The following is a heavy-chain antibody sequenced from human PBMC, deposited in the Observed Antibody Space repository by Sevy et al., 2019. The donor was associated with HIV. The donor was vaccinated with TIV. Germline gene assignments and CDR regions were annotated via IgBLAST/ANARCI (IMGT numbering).Heavy chain of an antibody. J-gene: IGHJ4*02. CDR1: GYTLTEFS. V-gene: IGHV1-24*01. CDR3: ATVATSYHSTLDY. CDR2: FDPGDGDAET. Sequence: ASVKVSCKVSGYTLTEFSIHWVRQAPGKGLEWMGGFDPGDGDAETSYAQKFRDRLTMTADTSTDTVYMELSSLTSQDTAVYYCATVATSYHSTLDYWGQGTPVTVSS. D-gene: IGHD1-26*01.